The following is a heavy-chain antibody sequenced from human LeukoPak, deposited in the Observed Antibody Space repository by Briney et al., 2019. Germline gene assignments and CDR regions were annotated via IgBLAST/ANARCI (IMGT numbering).Heavy chain of an antibody. CDR1: GFTLTNYW. J-gene: IGHJ4*02. V-gene: IGHV3-7*01. Sequence: GGSLRLSCAASGFTLTNYWMTWVRQAPGKGLEWVANIKQDGSEKYYVDSVKGRFTISRDDAKNSLYLQMNSLRAEDTAVYYCASGKLWTDYWGQGTLVTVSS. D-gene: IGHD3-16*01. CDR3: ASGKLWTDY. CDR2: IKQDGSEK.